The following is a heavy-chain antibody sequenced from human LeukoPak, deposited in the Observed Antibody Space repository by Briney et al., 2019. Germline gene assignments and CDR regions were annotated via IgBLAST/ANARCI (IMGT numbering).Heavy chain of an antibody. CDR1: GYSFTSYW. CDR3: ARGAMGRGYSYAAWSDP. V-gene: IGHV5-10-1*01. J-gene: IGHJ5*02. D-gene: IGHD5-18*01. CDR2: IDPSDSYT. Sequence: GESLKISCKGSGYSFTSYWICMLRQMPGKRLELMWRIDPSDSYTNYSPSFQGHVTISADKAIRTAYLQWSSPKASDTAMYYCARGAMGRGYSYAAWSDPWGQGTLVTVSS.